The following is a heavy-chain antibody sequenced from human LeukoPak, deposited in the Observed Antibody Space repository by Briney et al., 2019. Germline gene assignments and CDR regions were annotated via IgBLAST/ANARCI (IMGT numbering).Heavy chain of an antibody. V-gene: IGHV4-39*01. CDR1: GGAIISDNLY. J-gene: IGHJ4*02. Sequence: SETLSLTCTVYGGAIISDNLYWSRVPPPPGQGLEGDGSISYSDTTCYTPSLRSPVSILVDTSRTECFLRLNSLSAADTAVYDCGRLFDSWGQGILVTVSS. CDR3: GRLFDS. CDR2: ISYSDTT.